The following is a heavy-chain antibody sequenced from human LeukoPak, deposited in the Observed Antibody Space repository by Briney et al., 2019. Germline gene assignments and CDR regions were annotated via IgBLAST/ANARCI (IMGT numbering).Heavy chain of an antibody. J-gene: IGHJ4*02. D-gene: IGHD6-19*01. CDR2: MNPNSGNT. V-gene: IGHV1-8*01. CDR1: GYTFTSYD. CDR3: ARVPYSGWYFVDY. Sequence: AASVKVSCKASGYTFTSYDINWVRQATGQGLEWMGWMNPNSGNTGYAQKFQGRVTMTRNTSISTAYMELSSLRSEDTAVYYCARVPYSGWYFVDYWGQGTLVTVSS.